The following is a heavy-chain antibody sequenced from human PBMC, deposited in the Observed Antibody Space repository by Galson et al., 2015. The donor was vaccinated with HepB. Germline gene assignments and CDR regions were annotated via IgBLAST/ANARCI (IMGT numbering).Heavy chain of an antibody. CDR1: GFTFSSYS. D-gene: IGHD2-2*01. CDR3: ARDGAYCSSTSCSYYYYYYMDV. J-gene: IGHJ6*03. CDR2: ISSSSSYI. Sequence: SLRLSCAASGFTFSSYSMNWVRQAPGKGLEWVSSISSSSSYIYYADSVKGRFTISRDNAKNSLYLQMNSLRAEDTAVYYCARDGAYCSSTSCSYYYYYYMDVWGKGTTVTVSS. V-gene: IGHV3-21*01.